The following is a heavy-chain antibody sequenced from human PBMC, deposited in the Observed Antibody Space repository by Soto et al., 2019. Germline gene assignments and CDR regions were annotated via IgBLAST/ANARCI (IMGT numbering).Heavy chain of an antibody. CDR1: GYTFTGYY. V-gene: IGHV1-2*04. D-gene: IGHD5-12*01. Sequence: GASVKVSCKASGYTFTGYYMHWVRQAPGQGLEWMGWINPNSGGTNYAQKFQGWVTMTRDTSISTAYMELSRLRSDDTAVYYCAGGDLLRGYSGYVSAHLDSWGRGPRATASS. CDR3: AGGDLLRGYSGYVSAHLDS. CDR2: INPNSGGT. J-gene: IGHJ5*01.